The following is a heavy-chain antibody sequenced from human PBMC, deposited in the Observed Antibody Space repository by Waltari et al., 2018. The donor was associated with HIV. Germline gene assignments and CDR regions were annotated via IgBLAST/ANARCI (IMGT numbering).Heavy chain of an antibody. CDR3: ARGLDDILAGYYGGYYDY. CDR1: GGSISSHY. D-gene: IGHD3-9*01. J-gene: IGHJ4*02. Sequence: QVQLQESGPGLVKPSETLSLTCAVSGGSISSHYWSWIRQPPGRGLEWIGYIYYSGSTNYNPSLKSRVTRSVDTSKIQFSRRLSSVSAADTAVYYCARGLDDILAGYYGGYYDYWGQGILVTVSS. CDR2: IYYSGST. V-gene: IGHV4-59*11.